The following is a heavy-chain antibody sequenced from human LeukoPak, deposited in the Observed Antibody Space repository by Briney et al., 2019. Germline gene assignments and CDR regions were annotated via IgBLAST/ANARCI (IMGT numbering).Heavy chain of an antibody. Sequence: ASVKVSCKASGYTFTSYGISWGRQAPGQGLEWMGWISAYNGNTNYAQKLQGRVTMTTDTSTSTAYMELRSLRSDDTAVYYCARDLRNYYDSSGTHSPIFDYWGQGTLVTVSS. CDR3: ARDLRNYYDSSGTHSPIFDY. V-gene: IGHV1-18*01. J-gene: IGHJ4*02. CDR2: ISAYNGNT. D-gene: IGHD3-22*01. CDR1: GYTFTSYG.